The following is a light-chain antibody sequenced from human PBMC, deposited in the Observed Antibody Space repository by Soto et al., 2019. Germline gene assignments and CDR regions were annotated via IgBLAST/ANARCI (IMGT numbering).Light chain of an antibody. V-gene: IGLV2-11*01. Sequence: QSALTQPRSVSGSPGQSVTLSCTGTSSDVGGYDYVSWFQQHPGEAPKLILYDVTKRPSGVPDRFSGSKSGNTASLTISGLQAEDEADYYCCSFAGSYSYAFGGGTKVTVL. CDR2: DVT. CDR3: CSFAGSYSYA. CDR1: SSDVGGYDY. J-gene: IGLJ1*01.